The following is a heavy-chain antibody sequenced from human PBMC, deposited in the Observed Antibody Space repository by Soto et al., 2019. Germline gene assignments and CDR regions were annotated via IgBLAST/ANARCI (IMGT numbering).Heavy chain of an antibody. CDR1: GGSFSGYY. CDR3: ARGLGLVLYYYYGMDV. D-gene: IGHD6-6*01. V-gene: IGHV4-34*01. Sequence: SETLSLTCAVYGGSFSGYYWSWVRQPPGKGLEWIGEINHSGSTNYNPSLKSRVTISEDTSKNQFSLKLSSVTAADTAVYYCARGLGLVLYYYYGMDVWGQGTTVTVSS. CDR2: INHSGST. J-gene: IGHJ6*02.